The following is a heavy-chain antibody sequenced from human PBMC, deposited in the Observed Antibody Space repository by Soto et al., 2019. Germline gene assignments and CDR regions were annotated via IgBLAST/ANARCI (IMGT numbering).Heavy chain of an antibody. J-gene: IGHJ3*02. V-gene: IGHV3-66*01. D-gene: IGHD4-17*01. Sequence: EVQLVESGGGLVQPGGSLRLSCAASGFTVSSNYMSWVRQAPGKGLEWVSVIYSGGSTYYADSVKGRFTISRDTSKNTQYLQMNSLRAEDTALYYCARDERSGDYLFAFDIWGQGTMVTVSS. CDR3: ARDERSGDYLFAFDI. CDR2: IYSGGST. CDR1: GFTVSSNY.